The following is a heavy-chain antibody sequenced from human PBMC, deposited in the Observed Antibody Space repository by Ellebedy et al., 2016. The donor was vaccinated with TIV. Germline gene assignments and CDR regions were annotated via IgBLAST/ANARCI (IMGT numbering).Heavy chain of an antibody. J-gene: IGHJ4*02. CDR3: TRDLVGLGYFDS. CDR1: GFTFGDYV. CDR2: IRSKAYGGTI. V-gene: IGHV3-49*04. D-gene: IGHD3/OR15-3a*01. Sequence: PGGSLRLSCTASGFTFGDYVMSWVRQAPGKGLEWVGFIRSKAYGGTIEYAASVKGRFMISRDDSKGIAYLQMNSLKTEDTAVYYCTRDLVGLGYFDSWGQGTLVTVSS.